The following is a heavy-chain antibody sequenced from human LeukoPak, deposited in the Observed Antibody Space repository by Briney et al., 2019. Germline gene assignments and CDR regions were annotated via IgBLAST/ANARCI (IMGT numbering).Heavy chain of an antibody. D-gene: IGHD3-3*01. CDR2: ISSSGNT. Sequence: SETLSLTCIVSGGSTSGGNYYWGWIRRPPGRGLEWIGGISSSGNTYYNPSLKSRITISIDTSNNHFSLKLSSVTAADTAVYYCARLGAGPTYYDFWSGYSSFYFDYWGQGTLVTVSS. CDR3: ARLGAGPTYYDFWSGYSSFYFDY. J-gene: IGHJ4*02. V-gene: IGHV4-39*02. CDR1: GGSTSGGNYY.